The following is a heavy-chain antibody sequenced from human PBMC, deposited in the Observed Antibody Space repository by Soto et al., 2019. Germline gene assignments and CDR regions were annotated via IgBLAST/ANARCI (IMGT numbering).Heavy chain of an antibody. D-gene: IGHD3-22*01. J-gene: IGHJ4*02. CDR2: ISAYNGNT. Sequence: ASVKVSCKASGYTFTSYGISWVRQAPGQGLEWMGWISAYNGNTNYAQKLQGRVTMTTDTSTGTAYMELRSLRSDDTAVYYCARDPTHYDSSGYYFLGCDYWGQGTLVTVSS. V-gene: IGHV1-18*01. CDR1: GYTFTSYG. CDR3: ARDPTHYDSSGYYFLGCDY.